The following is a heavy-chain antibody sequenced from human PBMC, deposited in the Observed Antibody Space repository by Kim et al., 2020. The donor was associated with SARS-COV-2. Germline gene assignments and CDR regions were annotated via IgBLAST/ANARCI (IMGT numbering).Heavy chain of an antibody. D-gene: IGHD3-22*01. Sequence: GGSLRLSCAASGFTFSSYGMHWVRQAPGKGLEWVAVIWYDGSNKYYADSVKGRFTISRDNSKNTLYLQMNSLRAEDTAVYYCARDWACYYDSSGYYYPPYYYFGMDVWGQGTTVTVSS. J-gene: IGHJ6*02. CDR2: IWYDGSNK. CDR3: ARDWACYYDSSGYYYPPYYYFGMDV. CDR1: GFTFSSYG. V-gene: IGHV3-33*08.